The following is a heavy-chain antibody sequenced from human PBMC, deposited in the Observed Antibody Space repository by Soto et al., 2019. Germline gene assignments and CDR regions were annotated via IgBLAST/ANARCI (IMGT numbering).Heavy chain of an antibody. CDR3: ARQWIVVVPAAIFQLLTTENWFDH. CDR2: IYYSGST. V-gene: IGHV4-39*01. J-gene: IGHJ5*02. Sequence: LEPQRLPNTVSCGTSSSLSFYWVCKNQPPGKGLEWIGSIYYSGSTYYNPSLKSRVTISVDTSKNQFSLKLSSVTAADTAVYYCARQWIVVVPAAIFQLLTTENWFDHWGPGTLVTVSS. CDR1: CGTSSSLSFY. D-gene: IGHD2-2*01.